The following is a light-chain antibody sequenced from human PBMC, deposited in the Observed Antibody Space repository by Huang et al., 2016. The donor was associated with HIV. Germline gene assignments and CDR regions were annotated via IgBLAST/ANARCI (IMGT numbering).Light chain of an antibody. J-gene: IGKJ5*01. V-gene: IGKV1-33*01. CDR1: QDIKKS. CDR3: QQSDILPPT. CDR2: DAS. Sequence: IQMTQSPSSLSASVGDRIIITCQASQDIKKSLNWYRQKPGQAPDLLIYDASNLETGVPSRFGGSGYGTDFTFIITSLQPEDFATYYCQQSDILPPTFGPGTRLDIK.